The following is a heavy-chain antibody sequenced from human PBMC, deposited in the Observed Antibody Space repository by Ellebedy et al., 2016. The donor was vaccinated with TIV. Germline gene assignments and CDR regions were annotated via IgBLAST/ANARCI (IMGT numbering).Heavy chain of an antibody. J-gene: IGHJ4*02. Sequence: GESLKISCAASGFTFSTYTMDWVRQAPGKGLEWVSSISISSDLIFYADSVRGRVTISRDNAKNSVYLHISSLRADDTAVYYCARNVNYAHDYWGQGTLVTVSS. D-gene: IGHD1-7*01. CDR2: ISISSDLI. CDR3: ARNVNYAHDY. CDR1: GFTFSTYT. V-gene: IGHV3-21*01.